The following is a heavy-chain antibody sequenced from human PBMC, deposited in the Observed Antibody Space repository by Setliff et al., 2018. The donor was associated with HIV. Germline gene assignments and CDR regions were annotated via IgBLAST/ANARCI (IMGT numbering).Heavy chain of an antibody. CDR2: IKQDGSEK. Sequence: GGSLRLSCTASGFIFSSYWMSWVRQAPGKGLEWVPNIKQDGSEKYYVDSVKGRFTISRDNAQNSLYLQMNSLRAEDTAEYYCARAYNVYDYRFDSSGYDYWGQGTLVTVSS. CDR3: ARAYNVYDYRFDSSGYDY. V-gene: IGHV3-7*03. CDR1: GFIFSSYW. D-gene: IGHD3-22*01. J-gene: IGHJ4*02.